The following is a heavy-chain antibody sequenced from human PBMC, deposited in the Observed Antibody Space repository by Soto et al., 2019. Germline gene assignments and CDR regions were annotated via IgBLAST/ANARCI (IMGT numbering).Heavy chain of an antibody. CDR3: ARRGGLGGWLGYYGMDV. V-gene: IGHV3-33*01. J-gene: IGHJ6*02. CDR2: IWYDGSNK. Sequence: QVQLVESGGGVVQPGRSLRLSCAESGFTFSSYGMHWVRQAPGKGLEWVAVIWYDGSNKYYADSVKGRFTISRDNSKNTLYLQMNSLRADDTAVYYCARRGGLGGWLGYYGMDVWGQGTTVTVSS. CDR1: GFTFSSYG. D-gene: IGHD2-15*01.